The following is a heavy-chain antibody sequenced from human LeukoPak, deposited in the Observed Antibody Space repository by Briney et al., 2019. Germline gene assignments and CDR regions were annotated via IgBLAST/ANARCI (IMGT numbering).Heavy chain of an antibody. Sequence: SETLSLTCAVYGGSFSGYYWSWIRQPPGKGLAWIGEINHSGSTNYNPSLKSRVTISVDTSKNQFSLKLSSVTAADTAVYYCARGSKGSSARGYYYYMDDWGKGTTVTVSS. CDR1: GGSFSGYY. CDR2: INHSGST. CDR3: ARGSKGSSARGYYYYMDD. V-gene: IGHV4-34*01. D-gene: IGHD6-6*01. J-gene: IGHJ6*03.